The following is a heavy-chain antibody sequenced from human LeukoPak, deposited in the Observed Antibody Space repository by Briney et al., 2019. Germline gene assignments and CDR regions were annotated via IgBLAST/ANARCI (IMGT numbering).Heavy chain of an antibody. V-gene: IGHV4-59*01. CDR3: ARGQDENVWGSYRPIGFDP. CDR1: GGSISSYY. D-gene: IGHD3-16*02. J-gene: IGHJ5*02. Sequence: PSETLSLTCTVSGGSISSYYWVWIRQPPGRGLEWIGYIFYTGSTKYNPSLKSRVTISVDTSKKQFSLKLTSVTAADTAVYYCARGQDENVWGSYRPIGFDPWGQGTLVTVSS. CDR2: IFYTGST.